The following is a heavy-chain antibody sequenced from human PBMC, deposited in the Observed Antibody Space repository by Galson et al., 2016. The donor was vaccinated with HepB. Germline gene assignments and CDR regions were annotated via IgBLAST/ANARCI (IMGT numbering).Heavy chain of an antibody. V-gene: IGHV4-4*02. CDR3: ARHMAVPNTRGFDL. J-gene: IGHJ3*01. D-gene: IGHD6-19*01. CDR1: GDSITSATW. CDR2: ISLAGDT. Sequence: SETLSLTCTVSGDSITSATWWSWVRQPPGKGLEWIGEISLAGDTNYAPSLKSRVSVSVDQSNNQFSLRLSSVTVADTAIYYCARHMAVPNTRGFDLWGQGTFVTVSS.